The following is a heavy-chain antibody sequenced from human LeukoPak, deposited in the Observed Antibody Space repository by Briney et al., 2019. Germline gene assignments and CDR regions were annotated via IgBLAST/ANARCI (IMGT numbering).Heavy chain of an antibody. CDR1: GYTFTSYY. D-gene: IGHD4-17*01. J-gene: IGHJ5*02. V-gene: IGHV1-46*01. CDR3: AREGDRHTSYGYGVNWFDP. Sequence: ASVKVPCKASGYTFTSYYMHWVRQAPGQGLEWMGIINPSGGSTSYAQKFHGRVTMTRDTSTSTVYMELSSLRSEDTAVYYCAREGDRHTSYGYGVNWFDPWGQGTLVTVSS. CDR2: INPSGGST.